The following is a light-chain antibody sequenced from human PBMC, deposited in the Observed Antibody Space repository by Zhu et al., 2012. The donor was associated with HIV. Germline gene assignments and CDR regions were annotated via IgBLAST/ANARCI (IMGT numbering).Light chain of an antibody. J-gene: IGKJ1*01. CDR2: GAS. V-gene: IGKV3-20*01. CDR3: HQYDRSWT. CDR1: QSVSGNY. Sequence: EIVLTQSPDTLSLSPGDRATLACRASQSVSGNYLVWYQQKPGQAPRPLIYGASDRASGVPDRFSGSGSGTDFTLTISRLEPEDFAVYYCHQYDRSWTFGQGTKVEIK.